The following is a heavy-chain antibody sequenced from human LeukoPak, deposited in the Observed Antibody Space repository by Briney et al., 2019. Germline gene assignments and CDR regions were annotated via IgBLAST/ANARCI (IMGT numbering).Heavy chain of an antibody. CDR1: GFTFSSYA. CDR3: AKDSQVISTYYFDY. J-gene: IGHJ4*02. D-gene: IGHD2-21*01. CDR2: ISGSGGTT. V-gene: IGHV3-23*01. Sequence: GGSLRLSCAASGFTFSSYAMSWVRQAPGEGLEWVSAISGSGGTTYYPNSVKGRFTISRDNSKNPLYLQMNSLRAEDTAVYYCAKDSQVISTYYFDYWGQGTLVTVSS.